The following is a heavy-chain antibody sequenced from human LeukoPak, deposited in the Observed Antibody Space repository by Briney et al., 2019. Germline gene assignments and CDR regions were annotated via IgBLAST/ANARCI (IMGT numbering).Heavy chain of an antibody. Sequence: GGSLRLSCAASGFTFSSYSMNWVRQTPGKGLEWVGIMSNSGENTFYGEAVKGRFTISRDNSQNTLYLQMNSLRPEDTAVYYCAKGGASVTRYVDYWGQGTLVTVSS. CDR2: MSNSGENT. CDR1: GFTFSSYS. J-gene: IGHJ4*02. V-gene: IGHV3-30*18. CDR3: AKGGASVTRYVDY. D-gene: IGHD4-17*01.